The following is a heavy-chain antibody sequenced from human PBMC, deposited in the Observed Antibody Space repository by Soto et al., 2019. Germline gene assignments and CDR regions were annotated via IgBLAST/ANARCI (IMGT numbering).Heavy chain of an antibody. V-gene: IGHV4-30-2*01. J-gene: IGHJ4*02. CDR1: GGSISKNGYS. D-gene: IGHD4-17*01. CDR3: ARTVTPGPFFDF. Sequence: QLHLQESGSGLVKPSQTLSLTCAVSGGSISKNGYSWSWIRQPPRKGLEWIGYIYHSGSTYYNPSLKSRVSISVDRSNNRFSLNLSSVTAADTAVHYCARTVTPGPFFDFWGQGTLVTVSS. CDR2: IYHSGST.